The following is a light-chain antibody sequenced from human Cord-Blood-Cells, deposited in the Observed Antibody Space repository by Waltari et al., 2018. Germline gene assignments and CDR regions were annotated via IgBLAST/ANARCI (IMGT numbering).Light chain of an antibody. J-gene: IGKJ5*01. CDR3: QQSIT. Sequence: EIVLTQSPGTLSLSPGERATLSCRASQSVSSSYLAWYQQKPGQAPRLLIYGASSRATGIPDRFSGGGSGTDFTLTISRLEPEDFAVYYCQQSITFGQGTRLEIK. CDR1: QSVSSSY. CDR2: GAS. V-gene: IGKV3-20*01.